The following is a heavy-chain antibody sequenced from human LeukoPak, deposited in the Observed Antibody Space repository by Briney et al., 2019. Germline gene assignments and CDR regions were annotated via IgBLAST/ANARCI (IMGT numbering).Heavy chain of an antibody. D-gene: IGHD4-11*01. J-gene: IGHJ4*02. Sequence: SSQTLSLTCTVSGGSISSGNYYWSWIRQPPGKGLEWIGYIFYSGSTYYNPSLKSRVTISVDTSKNQFSLKLSSVTAADTAVYYCARDYSNYAGIDYWGQGTLVTVSS. CDR2: IFYSGST. CDR1: GGSISSGNYY. CDR3: ARDYSNYAGIDY. V-gene: IGHV4-30-4*08.